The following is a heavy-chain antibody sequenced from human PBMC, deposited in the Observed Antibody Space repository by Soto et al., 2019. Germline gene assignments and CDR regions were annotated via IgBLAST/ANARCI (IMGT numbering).Heavy chain of an antibody. V-gene: IGHV4-34*01. CDR1: GGSFSGYY. D-gene: IGHD1-26*01. CDR3: ARGLGGSYYYYYYGMDV. J-gene: IGHJ6*02. Sequence: ASETLSLTCAVYGGSFSGYYWSWIRQPPGKGLEWIGEINHSGSTNYNPSLKSRVTISVDTSKNQSSLKLSSVTAADTAVYYCARGLGGSYYYYYYGMDVWGQGTTVTVSS. CDR2: INHSGST.